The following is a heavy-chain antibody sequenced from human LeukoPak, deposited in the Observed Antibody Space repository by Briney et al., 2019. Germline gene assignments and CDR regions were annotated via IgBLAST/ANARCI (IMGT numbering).Heavy chain of an antibody. CDR2: VNRSGST. CDR3: ARENWVFDY. D-gene: IGHD7-27*01. V-gene: IGHV4-39*07. CDR1: GGSISSSSYY. Sequence: SETLSLTCTVSGGSISSSSYYWGWIRQPPGKGLEWIGSVNRSGSTYYNPSLKSRVTISVDTSKNQISLKVRSVTAADTAVYYCARENWVFDYWGQGILVTVSS. J-gene: IGHJ4*02.